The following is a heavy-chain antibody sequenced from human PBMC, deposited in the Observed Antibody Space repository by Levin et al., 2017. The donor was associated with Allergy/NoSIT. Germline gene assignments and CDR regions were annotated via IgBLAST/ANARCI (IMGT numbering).Heavy chain of an antibody. CDR3: ARGFSPAAFDY. D-gene: IGHD2-2*01. Sequence: SCATSGFTFRTSSMNWVRQAPGEGLEWVSSISPSSTHISYPDSVAGRFTISRDDAKESLYLQMNTLRAEDTAVYYCARGFSPAAFDYWGQGTLVTVSS. V-gene: IGHV3-21*01. J-gene: IGHJ4*02. CDR2: ISPSSTHI. CDR1: GFTFRTSS.